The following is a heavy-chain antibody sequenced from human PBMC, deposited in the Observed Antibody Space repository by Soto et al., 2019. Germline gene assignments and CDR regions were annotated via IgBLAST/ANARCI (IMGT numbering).Heavy chain of an antibody. CDR1: GFTFDDYA. CDR3: VRSKGGYSYGTPFDY. V-gene: IGHV3-9*01. Sequence: EVQLEESGGALVQPGRSLRLSCAASGFTFDDYAMYWVRQVLGKGLEWVSSISWNSGNIGYADSVKGRFTTSRDNAKNSLYLQMNSLGPEDTALYYCVRSKGGYSYGTPFDYWGQGTLVTVSS. D-gene: IGHD5-18*01. CDR2: ISWNSGNI. J-gene: IGHJ4*02.